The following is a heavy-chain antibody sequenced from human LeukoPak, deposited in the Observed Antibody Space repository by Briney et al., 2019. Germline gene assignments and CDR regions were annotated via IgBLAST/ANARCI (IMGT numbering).Heavy chain of an antibody. CDR1: GFTFSSYA. Sequence: GRSLRLSCAASGFTFSSYAMHWDRQAPGKGLEWVAVISYDGSNKYYADSVKGRFTISRDNSKNTLYLQMNSLRAEDTAVYYCARGYNWNGADAFDIWGQGTMVTVSS. J-gene: IGHJ3*02. CDR2: ISYDGSNK. CDR3: ARGYNWNGADAFDI. V-gene: IGHV3-30*04. D-gene: IGHD1-20*01.